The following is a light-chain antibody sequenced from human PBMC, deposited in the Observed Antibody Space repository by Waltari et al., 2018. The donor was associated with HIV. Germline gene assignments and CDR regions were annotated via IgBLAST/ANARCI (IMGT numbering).Light chain of an antibody. Sequence: QSALTQPASVSGSPGQSITISCTGTSSDVGSYNYVSWYQQHPGKAPKLMIYDVNKRPSGVSNRFSGSKSGNTASVTISGLQAEDEADYHCCSYTGGTTVIFGGGTNLTVL. CDR3: CSYTGGTTVI. CDR1: SSDVGSYNY. CDR2: DVN. V-gene: IGLV2-23*02. J-gene: IGLJ2*01.